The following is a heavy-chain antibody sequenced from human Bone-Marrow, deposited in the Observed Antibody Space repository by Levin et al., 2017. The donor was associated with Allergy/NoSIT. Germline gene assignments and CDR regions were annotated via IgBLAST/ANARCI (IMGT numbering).Heavy chain of an antibody. J-gene: IGHJ5*02. CDR1: GGSISSSSYY. CDR2: IYYSGST. Sequence: SQTLSLPCTVSGGSISSSSYYWGWIRQPPGKGLEWIGSIYYSGSTYYNPSLKSRVTISVDTSKNQFSLKLSSVTAADTAVYYCARVAGVRFDPWGQGTLVTVSS. V-gene: IGHV4-39*01. CDR3: ARVAGVRFDP. D-gene: IGHD6-19*01.